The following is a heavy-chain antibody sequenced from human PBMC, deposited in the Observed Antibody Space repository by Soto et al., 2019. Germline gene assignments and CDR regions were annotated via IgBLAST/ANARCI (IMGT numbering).Heavy chain of an antibody. D-gene: IGHD6-13*01. Sequence: QVQLQESGPGLVKPSQTLSLTCTVSGGSISSGAYFWSWIRQHPGRGLEWIGYIYYRGSTYYNPSLKTRLTRSVATSKNNFSLNLTSVTAADTAVYYCARAEGYSSRWGLFDPWGKGTLVTVPS. CDR3: ARAEGYSSRWGLFDP. J-gene: IGHJ5*02. CDR1: GGSISSGAYF. V-gene: IGHV4-31*03. CDR2: IYYRGST.